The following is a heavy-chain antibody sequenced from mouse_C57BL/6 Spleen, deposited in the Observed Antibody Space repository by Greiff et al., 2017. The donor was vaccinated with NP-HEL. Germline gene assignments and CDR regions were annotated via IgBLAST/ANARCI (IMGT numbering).Heavy chain of an antibody. CDR3: ARCYGSSAWFAY. V-gene: IGHV1-64*01. CDR2: IHPNSGST. CDR1: GYTFTSYW. J-gene: IGHJ3*01. Sequence: QVQLKQPGAELVKPGASVKLSCKASGYTFTSYWMHWVKQRPGQGLEWIGMIHPNSGSTNYNEKFKSKATLTVDKSSSTAYMQLSSLTSEDSAVYYCARCYGSSAWFAYWGQGTLVTVSA. D-gene: IGHD1-1*01.